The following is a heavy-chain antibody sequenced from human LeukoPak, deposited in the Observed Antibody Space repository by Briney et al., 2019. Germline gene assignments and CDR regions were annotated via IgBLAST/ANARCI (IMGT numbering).Heavy chain of an antibody. CDR3: ARADYAHYFDY. CDR1: GYAFTGYY. V-gene: IGHV1-2*02. CDR2: INPTSGGT. D-gene: IGHD4-17*01. Sequence: ASVKVSCKSSGYAFTGYYMHWVRQPPGQGLEWMGWINPTSGGTTYAQKFQGSVTMTRDTSISTAYMELSRLTSDDTAVYYCARADYAHYFDYWGQGTLVTVSS. J-gene: IGHJ4*02.